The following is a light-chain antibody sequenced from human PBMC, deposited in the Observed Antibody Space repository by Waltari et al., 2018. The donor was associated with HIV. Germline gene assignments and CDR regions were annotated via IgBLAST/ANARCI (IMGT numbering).Light chain of an antibody. Sequence: EIVLTQSPATLSLSPGDRATLSCRASQSLGSYLGWFQQKPGQAPRLLIFDASKRATGIPARVSGSGSGTDFTLTISSLEPEDSAVYYCQQRSSSITFGQGTRLDIK. CDR3: QQRSSSIT. CDR2: DAS. J-gene: IGKJ5*01. V-gene: IGKV3-11*01. CDR1: QSLGSY.